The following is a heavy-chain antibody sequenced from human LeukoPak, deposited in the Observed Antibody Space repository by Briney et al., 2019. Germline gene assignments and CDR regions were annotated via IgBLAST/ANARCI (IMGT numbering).Heavy chain of an antibody. Sequence: ASVKVSCKASGYTFTSYDINWVRQATGQGLEWMGWMNPNSGNTGYARKFQGRVTMTRNTSISTAYMELSSLRSEDTAVYYCARAGPEVRDAFDIWGQGTMVTVSS. J-gene: IGHJ3*02. CDR2: MNPNSGNT. D-gene: IGHD1-1*01. V-gene: IGHV1-8*01. CDR1: GYTFTSYD. CDR3: ARAGPEVRDAFDI.